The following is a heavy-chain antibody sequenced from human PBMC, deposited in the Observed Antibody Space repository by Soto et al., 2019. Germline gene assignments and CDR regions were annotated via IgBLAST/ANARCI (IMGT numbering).Heavy chain of an antibody. J-gene: IGHJ5*02. CDR3: ARASDSSGYPNWFDP. D-gene: IGHD3-22*01. CDR2: IYYSGST. Sequence: SETLSLTCTVSGGSISSGGYYWSWIRQHPVKGLEWIGYIYYSGSTYYNPSLKSRVTISVDTSKNQFSLKLSSVTAADTAVYYCARASDSSGYPNWFDPWGQGTLVNVSS. V-gene: IGHV4-31*03. CDR1: GGSISSGGYY.